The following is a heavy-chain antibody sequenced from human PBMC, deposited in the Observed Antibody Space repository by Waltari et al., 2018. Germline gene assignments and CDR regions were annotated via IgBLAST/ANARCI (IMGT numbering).Heavy chain of an antibody. Sequence: QVQLQQWGAGLLKPSETLSLTCAVYGGSFSGYYWSWIRQPPGKGLEWIGEINHSGSTNYNPSLKSRVTISVDTSKNQFSLKLSSVTAADTAVYYCARDFGRVGVNFDYWGQGTLVTVSS. V-gene: IGHV4-34*01. CDR3: ARDFGRVGVNFDY. D-gene: IGHD2-21*01. J-gene: IGHJ4*02. CDR2: INHSGST. CDR1: GGSFSGYY.